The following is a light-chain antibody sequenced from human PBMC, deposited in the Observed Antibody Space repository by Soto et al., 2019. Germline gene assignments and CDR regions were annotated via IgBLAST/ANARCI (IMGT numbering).Light chain of an antibody. CDR1: QSSSSW. Sequence: DIQLTQSPSTLSASVGDRVTITCRASQSSSSWLAWYQQKPGKAPKLLIYDASTLESGVPPRFSGSGSGTEFTLTISSLQPDDFATYYCQQYNSYSWTFGQGTKVDIK. V-gene: IGKV1-5*01. J-gene: IGKJ1*01. CDR3: QQYNSYSWT. CDR2: DAS.